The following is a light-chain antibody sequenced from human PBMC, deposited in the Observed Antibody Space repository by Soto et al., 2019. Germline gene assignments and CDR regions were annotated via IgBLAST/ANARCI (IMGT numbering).Light chain of an antibody. V-gene: IGKV4-1*01. J-gene: IGKJ1*01. CDR2: WAS. Sequence: DIVMTQSPDSLAVSLGERATINCKSSQSVLYSSNNKNYLAWYQQKPGQPPKLLIYWASTRESGVPDRLSGSGSGTDFTLTISSLQAEDVVVYYCQQYYSTPETFGQGTKVDIK. CDR3: QQYYSTPET. CDR1: QSVLYSSNNKNY.